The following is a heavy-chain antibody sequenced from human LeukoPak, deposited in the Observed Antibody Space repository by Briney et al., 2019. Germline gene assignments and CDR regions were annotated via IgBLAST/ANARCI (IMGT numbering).Heavy chain of an antibody. CDR2: TYYRSKWYN. CDR1: GDSISSNSAA. CDR3: TRDLESGSYEHYFDY. J-gene: IGHJ4*02. D-gene: IGHD1-26*01. Sequence: QTLSLTCAISGDSISSNSAAWNWIRQSPSRGLEWLGRTYYRSKWYNDYAVSVKSRITINPGTSENQFSLQLNSVTPEDTAVYYCTRDLESGSYEHYFDYWGQGTLVTVTS. V-gene: IGHV6-1*01.